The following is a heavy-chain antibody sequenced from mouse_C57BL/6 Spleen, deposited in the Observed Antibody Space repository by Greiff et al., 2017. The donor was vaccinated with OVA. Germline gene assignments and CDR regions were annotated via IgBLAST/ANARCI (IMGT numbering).Heavy chain of an antibody. Sequence: QVQLQQSGAELARPGASVKLSCKASGYTFTSYGISWVKQRTGQGLEWIGEIYPRSGNTYYNEKFKGKATLTADKSSSTAYMELRSLTSEDSAVYFCARSWVYSNGYYYAMDYWGQGTSVTVSS. CDR2: IYPRSGNT. J-gene: IGHJ4*01. V-gene: IGHV1-81*01. CDR3: ARSWVYSNGYYYAMDY. CDR1: GYTFTSYG. D-gene: IGHD2-5*01.